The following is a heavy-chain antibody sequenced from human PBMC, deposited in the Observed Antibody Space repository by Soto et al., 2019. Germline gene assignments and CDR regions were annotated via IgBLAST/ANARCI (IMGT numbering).Heavy chain of an antibody. CDR2: ISGYNGNT. Sequence: ASVKVSCKSSGYTFTDYGFSWLRQAPGQGLEWLGWISGYNGNTNYGQNFQGRVTMTADTSTSTVYMELRSLRSDDTAVYYCARGGRHTFFDYWGQGALVTVS. CDR1: GYTFTDYG. V-gene: IGHV1-18*04. J-gene: IGHJ4*02. D-gene: IGHD3-16*01. CDR3: ARGGRHTFFDY.